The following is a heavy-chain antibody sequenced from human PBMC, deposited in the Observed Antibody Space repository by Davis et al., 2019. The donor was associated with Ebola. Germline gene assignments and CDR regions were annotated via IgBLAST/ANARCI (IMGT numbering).Heavy chain of an antibody. V-gene: IGHV3-23*01. Sequence: GESLKISCAASGFTFSSSWMSWVRQAPGKGLEWVSGISGIGGGTYYAPSVKGRFTISRDNSKNCLYLQTDSLRAEDTAVYYCARVFAADYFDHWGQGTLVTVSS. CDR3: ARVFAADYFDH. CDR1: GFTFSSSW. D-gene: IGHD6-25*01. CDR2: ISGIGGGT. J-gene: IGHJ4*02.